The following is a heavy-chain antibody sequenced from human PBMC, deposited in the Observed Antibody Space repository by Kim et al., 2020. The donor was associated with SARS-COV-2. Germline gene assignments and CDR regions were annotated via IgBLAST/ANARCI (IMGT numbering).Heavy chain of an antibody. CDR2: ISSSSSYI. D-gene: IGHD3-10*01. J-gene: IGHJ1*01. Sequence: GGSLRLSCAASGFPFSSYSMNWVRQAPGKGLEWVSSISSSSSYIYYADSVKGRFTISRDNAKNSLYLQMNSLRAEDTAVYYCAREGYYGSGSYRWEYFQHWGQGTLVTVSS. V-gene: IGHV3-21*01. CDR1: GFPFSSYS. CDR3: AREGYYGSGSYRWEYFQH.